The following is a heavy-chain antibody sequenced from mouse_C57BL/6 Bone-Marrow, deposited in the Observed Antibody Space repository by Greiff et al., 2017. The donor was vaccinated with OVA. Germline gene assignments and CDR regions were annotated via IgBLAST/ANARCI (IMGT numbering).Heavy chain of an antibody. D-gene: IGHD1-2*01. J-gene: IGHJ1*03. V-gene: IGHV1-78*01. CDR2: IYPRDGST. Sequence: QVQLQQSDAELVKPGASVKISCKVSGYTFTDHPIHWMKQRPEQGLEWIGYIYPRDGSTKYNEKFKGKATLTADKSSSTAYMQLNSLTSEDSAVYFCARGGLLRLGDYWYFDVWGTGTTVTVSS. CDR1: GYTFTDHP. CDR3: ARGGLLRLGDYWYFDV.